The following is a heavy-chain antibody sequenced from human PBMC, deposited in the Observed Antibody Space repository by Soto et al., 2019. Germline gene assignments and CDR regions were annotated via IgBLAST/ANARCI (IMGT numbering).Heavy chain of an antibody. CDR1: GYSFSSYW. J-gene: IGHJ5*02. V-gene: IGHV5-51*01. Sequence: PGESLKISCKGSGYSFSSYWIAWMRQMPGEGLEWMAIIYPGDFDTRYNPSFQGQVTISADKSISTAYLQWSSLKASDTAMYYCARQCSSGWNWFDPWGQGTLVTVSS. CDR2: IYPGDFDT. D-gene: IGHD6-19*01. CDR3: ARQCSSGWNWFDP.